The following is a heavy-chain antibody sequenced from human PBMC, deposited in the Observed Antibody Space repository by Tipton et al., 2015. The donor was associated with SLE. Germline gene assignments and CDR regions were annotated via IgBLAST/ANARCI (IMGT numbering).Heavy chain of an antibody. J-gene: IGHJ3*01. Sequence: TLSLTCTVSGYSISSGYYWAWTRQPPGGGLEWIGSISHAGHPYYNPSLKSRLTISLDTSRNQISLELTSVTAAETAMYFCARETGSGPAALWGQGTMVTVSS. CDR2: ISHAGHP. D-gene: IGHD5-12*01. CDR3: ARETGSGPAAL. CDR1: GYSISSGYY. V-gene: IGHV4-38-2*02.